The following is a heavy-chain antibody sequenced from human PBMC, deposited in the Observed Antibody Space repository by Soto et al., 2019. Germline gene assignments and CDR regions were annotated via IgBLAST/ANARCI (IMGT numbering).Heavy chain of an antibody. Sequence: QLQLQESGPGLVKPSETLSLTCTVSGGSISSSSYYWGWIRQPPGKGLEWIGSLYYSGSTYYNPSLQSRVPSSVDTSKNQFSLKLSSVTAEDTAVYYCARQGRRFGELPLTSLFDYWGQGTLVTVSS. CDR3: ARQGRRFGELPLTSLFDY. D-gene: IGHD3-10*01. CDR2: LYYSGST. V-gene: IGHV4-39*01. CDR1: GGSISSSSYY. J-gene: IGHJ4*02.